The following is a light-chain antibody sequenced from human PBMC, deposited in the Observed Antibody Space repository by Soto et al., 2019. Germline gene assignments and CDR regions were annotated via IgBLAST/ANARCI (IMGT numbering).Light chain of an antibody. Sequence: QSVLTQPPSVSGAPGQRVTISCTGSSSNIGASYAVHWYQQLPGTAPKLLIYGNSNRPSGVPDRFSGSKSGTSASLTITGLQAEDEADYYCQSYDSSLSGSVFGGGTKLTVL. CDR2: GNS. CDR3: QSYDSSLSGSV. V-gene: IGLV1-40*01. CDR1: SSNIGASYA. J-gene: IGLJ3*02.